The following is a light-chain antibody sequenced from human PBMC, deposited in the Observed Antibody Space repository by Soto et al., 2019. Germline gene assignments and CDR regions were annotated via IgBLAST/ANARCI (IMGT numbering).Light chain of an antibody. CDR1: QSVSSSY. Sequence: LTQAPGAPSLSPGERATLSCQSSQSVSSSYLAWYQQKPGQAPRLLIYGASSRATGIPDRFSGSGSGTEFTLTISSLQSEDSAVYYCQQYNSWPPKTFGQGTKVDIK. V-gene: IGKV3-20*01. CDR3: QQYNSWPPKT. CDR2: GAS. J-gene: IGKJ1*01.